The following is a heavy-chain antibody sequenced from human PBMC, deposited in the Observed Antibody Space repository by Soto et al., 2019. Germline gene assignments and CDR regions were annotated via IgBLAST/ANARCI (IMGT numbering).Heavy chain of an antibody. CDR3: AKDRLAGNFDY. Sequence: EVQLLDSRGGLVQPGGSLGLSCAASGFTFNNYAMNWVRQAPGRGLEWVATISNTGGGTYYADSVKGRSTISRDNSKNTLYLRMSSLRVEDTDVYYGAKDRLAGNFDYWGQGTQVTVSS. J-gene: IGHJ4*02. CDR2: ISNTGGGT. V-gene: IGHV3-23*01. CDR1: GFTFNNYA.